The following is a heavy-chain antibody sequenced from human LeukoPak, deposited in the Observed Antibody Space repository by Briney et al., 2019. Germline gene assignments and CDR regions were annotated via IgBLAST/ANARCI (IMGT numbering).Heavy chain of an antibody. CDR2: IYYSGTT. Sequence: PSETLSLTCAVSGFSISSGYFWAWVRRPPGKGLEWIGSIYYSGTTYYSPSLKRRVTISVDTSKNQFSLELNSVTAADTAMYYCARLAVVEIPAARTNYFDYWGQGTLVTVSS. V-gene: IGHV4-38-2*01. J-gene: IGHJ4*02. CDR3: ARLAVVEIPAARTNYFDY. D-gene: IGHD2-2*01. CDR1: GFSISSGYF.